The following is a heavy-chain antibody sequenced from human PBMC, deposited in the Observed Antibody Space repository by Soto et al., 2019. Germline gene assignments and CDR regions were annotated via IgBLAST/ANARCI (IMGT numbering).Heavy chain of an antibody. CDR3: ARNTAIVIVGVAYHQYDVMDV. V-gene: IGHV4-39*01. Sequence: PSETLSLTCTVSGGSIYSSSYYWGWIRQPPGKGLEWIGSIYYSGSTYYNPSLKSRVTISVDTSKNQFSLKLSSVTAADTAVYYCARNTAIVIVGVAYHQYDVMDVWGQGTTVTVS. D-gene: IGHD5-18*01. CDR1: GGSIYSSSYY. CDR2: IYYSGST. J-gene: IGHJ6*02.